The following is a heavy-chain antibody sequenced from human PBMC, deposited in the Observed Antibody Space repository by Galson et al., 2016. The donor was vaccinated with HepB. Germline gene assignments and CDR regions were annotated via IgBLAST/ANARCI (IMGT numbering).Heavy chain of an antibody. D-gene: IGHD3-16*01. J-gene: IGHJ3*02. CDR3: ARGLYDSSSGGKAFDI. Sequence: SVKVSCKASRYTFTAYYIHWVRQAPGQGLEWIGWINPNGGYTKYSQKFQGRVTLTRDTSISTAYMELSGLRYDDTAGYYCARGLYDSSSGGKAFDIWGQGTMVTVSS. CDR1: RYTFTAYY. V-gene: IGHV1-2*02. CDR2: INPNGGYT.